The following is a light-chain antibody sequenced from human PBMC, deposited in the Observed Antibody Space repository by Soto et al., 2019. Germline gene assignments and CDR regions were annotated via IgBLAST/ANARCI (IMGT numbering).Light chain of an antibody. CDR1: ESISRH. J-gene: IGKJ5*01. V-gene: IGKV1-39*01. CDR2: AAS. Sequence: DIQMTQSPSSLSGSVGDRVTITCRASESISRHLNWYQQKPGKAPKLLIYAASSLQNGVPSRFRGGGSGTDFTLTISNLQPEDFATYYCQQTYTTLSITFGQGTRLDIK. CDR3: QQTYTTLSIT.